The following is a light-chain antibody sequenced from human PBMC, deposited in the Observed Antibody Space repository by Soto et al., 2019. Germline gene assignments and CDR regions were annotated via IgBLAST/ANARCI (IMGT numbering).Light chain of an antibody. CDR3: RQHGTVPRA. CDR1: QSVAANY. V-gene: IGKV3-20*01. J-gene: IGKJ3*01. Sequence: QNPCDLRRAAEEGGSRSCRYSQSVAANYVAWYPQKSGQAPRLLIYGASSRATGIPDRFSCSGSGPHFTFAISLLEPEDLYVYYWRQHGTVPRAFRPGTQVEIK. CDR2: GAS.